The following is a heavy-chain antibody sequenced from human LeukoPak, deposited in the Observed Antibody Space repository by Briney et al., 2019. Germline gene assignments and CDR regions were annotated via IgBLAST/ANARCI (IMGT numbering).Heavy chain of an antibody. D-gene: IGHD2-2*01. V-gene: IGHV1-69*04. CDR1: GGTFSIYA. CDR2: IIPIFGIA. Sequence: SVKVCCKASGGTFSIYAISWVRQAPGQGLEWMGRIIPIFGIANYAQKFQGRVTITADKSTSTAYMELSSLRSEDTAVYYCARGYCSSTSCYYWFDPWGQGTLVTVSS. CDR3: ARGYCSSTSCYYWFDP. J-gene: IGHJ5*02.